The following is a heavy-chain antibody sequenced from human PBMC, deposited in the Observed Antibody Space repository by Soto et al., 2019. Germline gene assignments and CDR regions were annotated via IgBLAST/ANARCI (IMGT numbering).Heavy chain of an antibody. CDR3: AKGSIEDSASVDR. V-gene: IGHV3-23*01. CDR2: ISARGGSS. CDR1: GFSFNSYS. Sequence: EVPLLESGGGLVQPGGSLRLACAASGFSFNSYSMDWVRQAPGKGLEWVSVISARGGSSYFADSEKGRFTISSDTSKNVLSLEMNNLRAEDTATYFCAKGSIEDSASVDRWGQGTLVLVSS. J-gene: IGHJ5*02. D-gene: IGHD1-26*01.